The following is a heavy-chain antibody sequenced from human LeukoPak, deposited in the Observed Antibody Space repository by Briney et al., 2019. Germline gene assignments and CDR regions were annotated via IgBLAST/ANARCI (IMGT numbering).Heavy chain of an antibody. D-gene: IGHD6-13*01. V-gene: IGHV1-69*04. CDR1: GGTFSSNV. Sequence: SVKVSCKASGGTFSSNVISWVRQAPGQGLEWMGRTIPIIGTPDYAQKFQGRVTITADKSTNTAYMELTSLKSEDTAVYYCAKAGGSSWYVSLYYWGQGTLVTVSS. CDR2: TIPIIGTP. J-gene: IGHJ4*02. CDR3: AKAGGSSWYVSLYY.